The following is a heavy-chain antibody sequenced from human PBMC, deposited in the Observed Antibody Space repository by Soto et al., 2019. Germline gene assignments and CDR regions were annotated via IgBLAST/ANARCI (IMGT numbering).Heavy chain of an antibody. J-gene: IGHJ3*02. Sequence: ASVKVSCKASGYTFTGYYMHWVRQAPGQGLEWMGWINPNSGGTNYAQKFQGWVTMTRDTSISTAYMELSRLRSDGTAVYYCARIGYCSGGSCYPMGAFDIWGQGTMVTVSS. CDR2: INPNSGGT. V-gene: IGHV1-2*04. CDR1: GYTFTGYY. CDR3: ARIGYCSGGSCYPMGAFDI. D-gene: IGHD2-15*01.